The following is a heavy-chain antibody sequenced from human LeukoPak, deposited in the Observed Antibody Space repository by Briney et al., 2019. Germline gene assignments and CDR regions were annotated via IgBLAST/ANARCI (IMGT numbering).Heavy chain of an antibody. D-gene: IGHD6-13*01. J-gene: IGHJ2*01. Sequence: SETLSLTCAVSGGSISSSKWWSWVRQPPGKGLEWIGEIYHSGSTNYNPSLKSRVTISVDRSKNHFSLKLNSVTAADTAVYYCARGSSWSYWYFDLWGRGTLVTVSS. CDR3: ARGSSWSYWYFDL. CDR1: GGSISSSKW. V-gene: IGHV4-4*02. CDR2: IYHSGST.